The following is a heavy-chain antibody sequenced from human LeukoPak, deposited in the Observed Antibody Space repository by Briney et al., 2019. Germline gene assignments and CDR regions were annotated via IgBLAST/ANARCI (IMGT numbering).Heavy chain of an antibody. CDR2: ISNDERNK. Sequence: GRSLRLSCAASGFIFTNFAMHWVRQAPGKGLEWVAVISNDERNKYYAESMKGRFTISRDNSNSMVYLQMTSLRLEDTAVYYCARPSPPGDGYNPSDQWGQGSLVIVSS. CDR1: GFIFTNFA. J-gene: IGHJ4*02. D-gene: IGHD5-24*01. V-gene: IGHV3-30*04. CDR3: ARPSPPGDGYNPSDQ.